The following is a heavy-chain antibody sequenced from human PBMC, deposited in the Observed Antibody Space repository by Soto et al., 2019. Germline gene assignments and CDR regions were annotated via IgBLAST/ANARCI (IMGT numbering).Heavy chain of an antibody. CDR1: GFTFSGSA. V-gene: IGHV3-73*01. D-gene: IGHD5-12*01. J-gene: IGHJ6*02. CDR3: TRGGRYGGYLGPPHRYGMDV. Sequence: PGGSLRLSGAASGFTFSGSAMHWVRQASGKGLEWVGRIRSKANSYATAYAASVKGRFTISRDDSKNTAYLQMNSLKTEDTAVYNYTRGGRYGGYLGPPHRYGMDVWAQGTTVTVSS. CDR2: IRSKANSYAT.